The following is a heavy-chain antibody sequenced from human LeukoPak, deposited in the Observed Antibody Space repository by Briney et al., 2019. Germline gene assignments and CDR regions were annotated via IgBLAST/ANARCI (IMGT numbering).Heavy chain of an antibody. J-gene: IGHJ2*01. CDR1: GGSISSYY. D-gene: IGHD3-22*01. CDR3: ARGYYDSSRYWNGYFDL. CDR2: IYYSGLT. V-gene: IGHV4-59*08. Sequence: SETLSLTCTVSGGSISSYYWSWIRQPPGKRLEWIGDIYYSGLTNYNPSLKSRVTISVDTSKNQFSLKLSSVTAADTAVYYCARGYYDSSRYWNGYFDLWGRGTLVTVSS.